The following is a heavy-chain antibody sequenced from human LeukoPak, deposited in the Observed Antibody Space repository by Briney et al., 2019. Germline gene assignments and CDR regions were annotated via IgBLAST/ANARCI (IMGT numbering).Heavy chain of an antibody. Sequence: ASVKVSCKASGYTFTSYGISWVRQAPGQGLEWMGWISAYNGNTNYAQKLQGRVTMTTDTSTSTAYMELRSLRSDDTAVYYCARDFYSSSWYGGDYYYGMDVWSQGTTVTVSS. J-gene: IGHJ6*02. CDR2: ISAYNGNT. D-gene: IGHD6-13*01. CDR1: GYTFTSYG. CDR3: ARDFYSSSWYGGDYYYGMDV. V-gene: IGHV1-18*01.